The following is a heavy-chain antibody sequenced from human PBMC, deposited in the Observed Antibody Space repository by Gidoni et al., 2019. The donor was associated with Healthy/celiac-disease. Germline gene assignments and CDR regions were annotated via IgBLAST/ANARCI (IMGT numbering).Heavy chain of an antibody. Sequence: QAQLVQSGAEVKKPGSSAQVSCEASGGTFRSYAISWVRQAPGQGLEWMGGIIPIFGTANYAQKFQGRVTITADESTSTAYMELSSLRSEDTAVYYCASHPSGYDDDAFDIWGQGTMVTVSS. CDR2: IIPIFGTA. CDR3: ASHPSGYDDDAFDI. J-gene: IGHJ3*02. D-gene: IGHD5-12*01. CDR1: GGTFRSYA. V-gene: IGHV1-69*01.